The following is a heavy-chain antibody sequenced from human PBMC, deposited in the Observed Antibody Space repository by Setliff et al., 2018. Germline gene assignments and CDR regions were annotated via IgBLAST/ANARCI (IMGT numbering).Heavy chain of an antibody. Sequence: ASVKVSCKASGDTFSSYAFSWVRQAPGQGLEWMGGLIPIVGSANYAQRFQDRVSITADESTNTAYMELSRLTSEDTAMYYCARVSEQYLAFDYWGQGTLVTVSS. CDR1: GDTFSSYA. J-gene: IGHJ4*02. D-gene: IGHD4-4*01. CDR2: LIPIVGSA. V-gene: IGHV1-69*13. CDR3: ARVSEQYLAFDY.